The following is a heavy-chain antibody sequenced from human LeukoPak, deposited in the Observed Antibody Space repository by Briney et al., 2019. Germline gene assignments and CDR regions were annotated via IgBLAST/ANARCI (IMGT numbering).Heavy chain of an antibody. J-gene: IGHJ5*02. Sequence: VASVKVSCKASGYTFTGYYMHWVRQAPGQGLEWMGWINPNSGVTGSAQKFQGRVTMTRDKSINTVYMELSRLTSEDTAVYFCARVGSSGWYHWFDPWGQGTLVTVSS. CDR3: ARVGSSGWYHWFDP. D-gene: IGHD6-19*01. CDR1: GYTFTGYY. CDR2: INPNSGVT. V-gene: IGHV1-2*02.